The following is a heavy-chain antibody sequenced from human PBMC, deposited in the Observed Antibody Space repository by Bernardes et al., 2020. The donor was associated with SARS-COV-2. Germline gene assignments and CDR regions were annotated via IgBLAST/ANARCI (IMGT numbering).Heavy chain of an antibody. CDR2: ISYDGSNK. D-gene: IGHD3-10*01. J-gene: IGHJ4*02. CDR3: SSSLLWFVELWR. Sequence: QAPGNGLEWVAVISYDGSNKSYAASVNGRFTISRDNSKHTLSLQLNSLRAEYTAVDYCSSSLLWFVELWRWGQGTLVTVSS. V-gene: IGHV3-30*01.